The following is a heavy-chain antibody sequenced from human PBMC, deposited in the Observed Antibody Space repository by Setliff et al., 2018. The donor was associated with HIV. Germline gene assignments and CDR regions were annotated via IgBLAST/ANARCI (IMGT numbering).Heavy chain of an antibody. V-gene: IGHV4-4*02. CDR1: GGSISTRDW. J-gene: IGHJ6*02. CDR2: VYHTGMT. Sequence: PSETLSLTCAVSGGSISTRDWWTWVRQPPGKGLEWIGEVYHTGMTNYNPSLKSRAIMSADTSKNQFSLKLSSVTAADTAVYYCARGAIAVAGISYYYYGMDVWGQGTTVTVSS. CDR3: ARGAIAVAGISYYYYGMDV. D-gene: IGHD6-19*01.